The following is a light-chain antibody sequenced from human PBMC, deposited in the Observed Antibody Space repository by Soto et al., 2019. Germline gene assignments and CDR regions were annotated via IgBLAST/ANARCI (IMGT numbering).Light chain of an antibody. CDR1: QSVSSSY. V-gene: IGKV3-20*01. CDR2: GAS. CDR3: QQYGSSPYT. J-gene: IGKJ2*01. Sequence: EIVLTQSPGTLSLSPGERATVSCRASQSVSSSYLAWYQQKPGQAPRLLIYGASSKATGIPDRFSGSGSGTDFTLTIGRLEHEDFAVYYCQQYGSSPYTFGQGTQLEIK.